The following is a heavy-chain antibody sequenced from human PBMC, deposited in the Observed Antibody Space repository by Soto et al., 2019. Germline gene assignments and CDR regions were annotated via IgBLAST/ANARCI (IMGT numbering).Heavy chain of an antibody. J-gene: IGHJ6*02. V-gene: IGHV1-18*01. Sequence: QVQLVQSGAEVKNPGASVKVSCKASGYTFTRYGIGWARQAPGQGLEWMGWINTYNGNTKDAQNDTGRVTLTTETSTSTGYMELWSLRSNDTGIYYCAMVDVYVTPSPQDVWGQGTTVIVSS. CDR3: AMVDVYVTPSPQDV. D-gene: IGHD3-16*01. CDR2: INTYNGNT. CDR1: GYTFTRYG.